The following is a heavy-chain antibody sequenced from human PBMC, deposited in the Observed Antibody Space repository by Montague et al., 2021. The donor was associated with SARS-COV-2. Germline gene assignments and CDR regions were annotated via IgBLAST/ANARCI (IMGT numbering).Heavy chain of an antibody. J-gene: IGHJ4*02. CDR3: ARDGFYYDSSGEYLETGGFDN. CDR2: IHHAGSS. CDR1: SGSFRGYY. Sequence: SETLSLTCAVSSGSFRGYYWSWIRQSPGKRLEWIGYIHHAGSSNYSPSLKSRVTISLGTSRNQFSLKLSSVTAADTAVYYCARDGFYYDSSGEYLETGGFDNWGQGTLVTVSS. V-gene: IGHV4-59*01. D-gene: IGHD3-22*01.